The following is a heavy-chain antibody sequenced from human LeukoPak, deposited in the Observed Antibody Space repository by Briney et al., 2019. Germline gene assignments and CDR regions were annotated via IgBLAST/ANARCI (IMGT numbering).Heavy chain of an antibody. V-gene: IGHV3-13*01. D-gene: IGHD3-22*01. Sequence: GGSLRLSCTASGFDFSNFDFHWVRQPRGKGLEWVSHIDTAGGTYYPASVKGRFTISRDNSKNTLYLQMNSLRAEDTAVYYCAKASHLRGGYYPFWGQGTLVTVSS. J-gene: IGHJ4*02. CDR1: GFDFSNFD. CDR3: AKASHLRGGYYPF. CDR2: IDTAGGT.